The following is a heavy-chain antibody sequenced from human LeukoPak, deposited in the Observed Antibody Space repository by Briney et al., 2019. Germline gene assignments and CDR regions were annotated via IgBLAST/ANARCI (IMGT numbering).Heavy chain of an antibody. D-gene: IGHD3-22*01. CDR2: INPNSGGT. J-gene: IGHJ4*02. CDR1: GYTFTGYY. V-gene: IGHV1-2*06. CDR3: ARDSDYYDSSGYYYVAFDY. Sequence: ASVKVSCTASGYTFTGYYMHWVRQAPGQGLEWMGRINPNSGGTNYAQKFQGRVTMTRDTSISTAYMELSRLRSDDTAVYYCARDSDYYDSSGYYYVAFDYWGQGTLVTVSS.